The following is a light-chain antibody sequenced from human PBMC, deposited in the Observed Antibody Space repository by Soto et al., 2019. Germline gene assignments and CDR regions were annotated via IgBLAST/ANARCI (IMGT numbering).Light chain of an antibody. V-gene: IGKV3D-20*01. CDR1: QCVSSSY. Sequence: ESVLTQSPATLSLSPGERPTLSCGATQCVSSSYLAWYQQNPGLAPRLLIYDASSRATGIPDRFSGSGSGTDCTLTSNRLELEDFAGYYCQQYGSSPWTFGQGTKVEI. CDR3: QQYGSSPWT. J-gene: IGKJ1*01. CDR2: DAS.